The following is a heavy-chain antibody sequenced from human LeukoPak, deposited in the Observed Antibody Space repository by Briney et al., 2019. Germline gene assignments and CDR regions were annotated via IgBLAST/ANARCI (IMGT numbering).Heavy chain of an antibody. V-gene: IGHV4-39*07. CDR2: IFYSGST. J-gene: IGHJ4*02. CDR3: ARRRMGYSYGRYFDY. D-gene: IGHD5-18*01. CDR1: GGSISTSNYY. Sequence: PSETLSLACTVSGGSISTSNYYWGWIRQPPGKGLEWIGDIFYSGSTYYSPSLRSRVTISVDTSKNQFSLKLSSVTAADTAVYYCARRRMGYSYGRYFDYWGQGTLVTVSS.